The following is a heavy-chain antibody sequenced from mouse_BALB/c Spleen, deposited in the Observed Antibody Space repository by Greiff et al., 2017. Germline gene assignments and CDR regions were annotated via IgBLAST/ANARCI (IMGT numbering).Heavy chain of an antibody. CDR2: ISSGSSTI. D-gene: IGHD1-1*01. Sequence: EVKVVESGGGLVQPGGSRKLSCAASGFTFSSFGMHWVRQAPEKGLEWVAYISSGSSTIYYADTVKGRFTISRDNPKNTLFLQMTSLRSEDTAMYYCARSGSSWTFYFDYWGQGTTLTVSS. J-gene: IGHJ2*01. V-gene: IGHV5-17*02. CDR1: GFTFSSFG. CDR3: ARSGSSWTFYFDY.